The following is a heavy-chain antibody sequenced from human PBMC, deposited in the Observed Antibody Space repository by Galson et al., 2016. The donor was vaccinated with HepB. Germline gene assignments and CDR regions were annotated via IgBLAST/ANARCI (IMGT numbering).Heavy chain of an antibody. Sequence: SLRLSCAASGFIFHDYAISWVRQAPGKGLEWIGFIKSQAYGGTTQYAASVKGRFAISRDDSRDIAYLQMNSLKTEDTAMYFCTRYQGIVVVLAANDAFDFWGQGTMVTVSS. V-gene: IGHV3-49*04. CDR2: IKSQAYGGTT. J-gene: IGHJ3*01. D-gene: IGHD2-2*01. CDR1: GFIFHDYA. CDR3: TRYQGIVVVLAANDAFDF.